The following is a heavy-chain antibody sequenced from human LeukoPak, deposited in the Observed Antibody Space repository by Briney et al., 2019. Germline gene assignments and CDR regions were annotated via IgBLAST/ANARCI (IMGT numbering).Heavy chain of an antibody. CDR2: INPNSGGT. CDR3: ARARRVYYYDSSGSISP. D-gene: IGHD3-22*01. Sequence: ASXKVXCKASGYTFTGYYMHWVRQAPGQGLEWMGRINPNSGGTNYAQKFQGRVTMTRDTSISTAYMELSRLRSDDTAVYYCARARRVYYYDSSGSISPWGQGTLVTVSS. V-gene: IGHV1-2*06. CDR1: GYTFTGYY. J-gene: IGHJ5*02.